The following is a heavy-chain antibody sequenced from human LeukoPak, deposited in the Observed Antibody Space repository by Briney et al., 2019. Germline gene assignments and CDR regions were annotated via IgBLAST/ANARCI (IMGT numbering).Heavy chain of an antibody. Sequence: SETLSLTCTVSGGSISSYYWSWIRQPPGKGLEWIGYIYYSGSTNYNPSLKSRVTMSVDTSKNHFSLKLSSVTAADTAVYYCATAGAKDVWGKGTTVTVSS. J-gene: IGHJ6*04. CDR3: ATAGAKDV. CDR1: GGSISSYY. CDR2: IYYSGST. V-gene: IGHV4-59*12.